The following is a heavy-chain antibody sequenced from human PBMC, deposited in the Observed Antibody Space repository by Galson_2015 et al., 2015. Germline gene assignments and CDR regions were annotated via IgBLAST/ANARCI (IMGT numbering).Heavy chain of an antibody. V-gene: IGHV5-51*03. J-gene: IGHJ4*02. CDR3: ARRDSGTSHFDF. CDR1: GYSFTTYW. D-gene: IGHD1-26*01. Sequence: QSGAEVKKPGESLTISCKGSGYSFTTYWIAWVRQLPGKGLEWMGIIYPGDSDTRYSPSFQGQVTISADKSISTAYLQWGSLKASDTATYYCARRDSGTSHFDFWGQGILVTVSS. CDR2: IYPGDSDT.